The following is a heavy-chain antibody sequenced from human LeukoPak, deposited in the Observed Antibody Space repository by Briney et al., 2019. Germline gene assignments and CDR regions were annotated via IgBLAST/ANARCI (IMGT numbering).Heavy chain of an antibody. CDR2: IYYSGST. J-gene: IGHJ4*02. Sequence: SETLSLTCTVSGGSISSYYWSWIRQPPGKGLEWIGYIYYSGSTNYNPSLKSRVTISVDTSKNQFSLKLSSVTAADTAVYYCARAGYYDSSGYYYLLLFDYWGQGTLVTVSS. CDR1: GGSISSYY. CDR3: ARAGYYDSSGYYYLLLFDY. D-gene: IGHD3-22*01. V-gene: IGHV4-59*01.